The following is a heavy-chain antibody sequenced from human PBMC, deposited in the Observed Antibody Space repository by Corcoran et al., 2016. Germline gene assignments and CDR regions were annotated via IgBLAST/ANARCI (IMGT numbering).Heavy chain of an antibody. CDR2: IVVGSGNT. CDR3: AGLRNYVEHYYYFGMDV. D-gene: IGHD4-4*01. CDR1: GFTFTSSA. J-gene: IGHJ6*02. Sequence: QMQLVQSGPEVKKPGASVKVSCKASGFTFTSSAVQWVRQARGQRLEWIGWIVVGSGNTNYAQKFPERVTMTRGRSTSTANMELSSLRSVDTAVYYCAGLRNYVEHYYYFGMDVWGQGTTVTVSS. V-gene: IGHV1-58*01.